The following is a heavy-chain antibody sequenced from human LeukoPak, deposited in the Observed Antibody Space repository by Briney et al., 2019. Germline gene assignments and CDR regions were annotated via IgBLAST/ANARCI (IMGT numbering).Heavy chain of an antibody. V-gene: IGHV5-51*01. CDR1: GYSFTSYW. CDR2: IYPGDSDT. J-gene: IGHJ3*02. D-gene: IGHD6-19*01. Sequence: GESLKISCKGSGYSFTSYWIGWVRQMPGKGLEWMGIIYPGDSDTRYSPSFQGQVTISADKSISTAYLQWSSLKASDTAMYYCARHHIAVAGHRNAFDIWGQGTMVTVSS. CDR3: ARHHIAVAGHRNAFDI.